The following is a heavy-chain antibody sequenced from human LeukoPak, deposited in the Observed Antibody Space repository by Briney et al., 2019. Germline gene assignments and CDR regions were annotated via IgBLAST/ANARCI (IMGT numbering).Heavy chain of an antibody. D-gene: IGHD2-15*01. CDR1: GYTFTSYY. J-gene: IGHJ4*02. Sequence: GASVKVSCKASGYTFTSYYMHWVRQAPGQGLEWMGIINPSGGSTSYAQKFQGRVTMTRDTSTSTVYMELSSLRSEDTAVYYCAIIPTLDGCSGGSCYPVFKGDYWGQGTLVTVSS. V-gene: IGHV1-46*01. CDR3: AIIPTLDGCSGGSCYPVFKGDY. CDR2: INPSGGST.